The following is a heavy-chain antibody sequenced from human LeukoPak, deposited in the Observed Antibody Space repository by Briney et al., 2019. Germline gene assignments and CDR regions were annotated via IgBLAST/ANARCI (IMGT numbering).Heavy chain of an antibody. CDR3: GRGSVGFGELNY. J-gene: IGHJ4*02. CDR1: GFTFSSHG. Sequence: GGSLRLSCAASGFTFSSHGMHWVRQTPGKGLEWVAVISYDGSNKYYVDSVKGRFTISRDNSKNTLYLQMNSLRVEDTAVYYCGRGSVGFGELNYWGQGTLVTVSS. CDR2: ISYDGSNK. D-gene: IGHD3-10*01. V-gene: IGHV3-30*03.